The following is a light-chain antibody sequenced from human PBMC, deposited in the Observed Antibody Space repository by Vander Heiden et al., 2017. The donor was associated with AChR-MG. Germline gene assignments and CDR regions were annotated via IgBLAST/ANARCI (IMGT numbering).Light chain of an antibody. CDR2: RNN. Sequence: QSVLTQPPSASGTPGQRVTIPCPGSRSNIGSNYVYWYQQRPGPAPKLLIYRNNQRPSGVPDRFSGSKSGTSASLAISGLRSEDEADYYCAAWDDSLSGQEVFGGGTKLTVL. J-gene: IGLJ2*01. V-gene: IGLV1-47*01. CDR3: AAWDDSLSGQEV. CDR1: RSNIGSNY.